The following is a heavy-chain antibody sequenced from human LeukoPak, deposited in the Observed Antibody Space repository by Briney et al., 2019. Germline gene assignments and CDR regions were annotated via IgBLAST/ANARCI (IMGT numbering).Heavy chain of an antibody. CDR2: VSASGSTT. D-gene: IGHD3-10*01. CDR3: VKSQGAGSPQHFDS. CDR1: GFTFNFYG. V-gene: IGHV3-23*01. J-gene: IGHJ4*02. Sequence: GGSLRLSCAASGFTFNFYGMSRVRQASGKGLEWVSGVSASGSTTYYADSVKGRFTISRDNSKNTVYLQMNSLRAEDTAVYYCVKSQGAGSPQHFDSWGQGTLVTVSS.